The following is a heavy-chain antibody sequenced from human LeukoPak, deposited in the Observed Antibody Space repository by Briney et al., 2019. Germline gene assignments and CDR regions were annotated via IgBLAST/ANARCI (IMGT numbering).Heavy chain of an antibody. J-gene: IGHJ4*02. CDR1: GFTFSSYA. Sequence: RPGGSLRLSCAASGFTFSSYAMHWVRQAPGKGLEWVAVISYDGSNKFYADSVRGRFTISRDNSKNTLYLQMNSLRAEDTAIYYCARAPYYGSGSYSFDYWGQGTLVTVSS. D-gene: IGHD3-10*01. V-gene: IGHV3-30*04. CDR2: ISYDGSNK. CDR3: ARAPYYGSGSYSFDY.